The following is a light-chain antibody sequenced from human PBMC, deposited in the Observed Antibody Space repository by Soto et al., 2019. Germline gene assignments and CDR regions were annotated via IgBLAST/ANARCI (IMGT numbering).Light chain of an antibody. CDR3: QVWDSSSDHLYV. V-gene: IGLV3-21*04. J-gene: IGLJ1*01. CDR2: YDS. CDR1: NIGSKS. Sequence: SYELTQPPSVSVAPGKTARITCGGNNIGSKSVHWYQQKPGQAPVLVIYYDSDRPSGIPERFSGSNSGNTATLTISRVEAEDEADYYCQVWDSSSDHLYVFGTGTKVTVL.